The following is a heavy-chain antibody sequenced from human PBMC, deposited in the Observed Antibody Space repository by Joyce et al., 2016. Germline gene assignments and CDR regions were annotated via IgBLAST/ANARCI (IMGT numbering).Heavy chain of an antibody. V-gene: IGHV3-30*18. D-gene: IGHD6-25*01. CDR3: AKILTATYSSGWFLDY. CDR2: ISYDGIYK. Sequence: QVQLVESGGGVVQPVRCLRLSCAASGLTLSNYGVHWVRQAPGKGLEWVAVISYDGIYKYDADSVKGRFTISRDNSKNTVFLEMNSLGTEDTAVYYCAKILTATYSSGWFLDYWGQGTLVTVSS. CDR1: GLTLSNYG. J-gene: IGHJ4*02.